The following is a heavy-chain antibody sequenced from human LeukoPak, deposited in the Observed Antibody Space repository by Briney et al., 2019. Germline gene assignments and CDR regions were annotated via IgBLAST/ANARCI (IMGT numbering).Heavy chain of an antibody. V-gene: IGHV3-48*03. D-gene: IGHD6-19*01. J-gene: IGHJ4*02. Sequence: GGSLRLSCAASGFTFSSYEMNWVRQAPGKGLGWVSYISSSGSTTYYADSVKGRFTISRDNARNSLYLQMNSLRAEDTAVYYCAGGSYSSGWFYDYWGQGTLVTVSS. CDR1: GFTFSSYE. CDR2: ISSSGSTT. CDR3: AGGSYSSGWFYDY.